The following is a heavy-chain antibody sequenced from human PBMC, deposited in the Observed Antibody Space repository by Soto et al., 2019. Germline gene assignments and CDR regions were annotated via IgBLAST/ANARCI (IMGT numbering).Heavy chain of an antibody. CDR2: IYYSGST. D-gene: IGHD4-17*01. CDR1: GGSISSGDYY. V-gene: IGHV4-30-4*01. CDR3: ARGVITTVVRGGEYFQH. J-gene: IGHJ1*01. Sequence: QVQPQESGPGLVKPSQTLSLTCTVSGGSISSGDYYWSWIRQPPGKGLEWIGYIYYSGSTYYNPSLKSRVTLSVDTSRNQFSLKLSSVTAADTAVYYCARGVITTVVRGGEYFQHWGQGTLVTVSS.